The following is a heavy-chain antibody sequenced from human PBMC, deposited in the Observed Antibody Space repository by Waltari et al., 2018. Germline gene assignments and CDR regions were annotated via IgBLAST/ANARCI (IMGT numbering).Heavy chain of an antibody. CDR3: AEEGNTTAGLFDS. D-gene: IGHD6-25*01. CDR2: IYHTGSS. J-gene: IGHJ4*02. CDR1: GNSVNNHFY. Sequence: QVQLRESGPGLVRSSETLSPTCPVSGNSVNNHFYWAWIRQSPGGGLEWIASIYHTGSSHYNSSLKSRVSISTDMSTKQFFLTLTHLTAADTAVYYCAEEGNTTAGLFDSWGQGTLVTVSS. V-gene: IGHV4-38-2*01.